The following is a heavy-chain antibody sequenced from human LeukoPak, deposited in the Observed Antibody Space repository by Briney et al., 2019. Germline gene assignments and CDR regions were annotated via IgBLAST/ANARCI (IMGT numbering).Heavy chain of an antibody. J-gene: IGHJ5*02. V-gene: IGHV4-59*01. CDR1: GGSIISFY. CDR2: IYYTGST. D-gene: IGHD4-11*01. CDR3: ARSAGPYSNYVKGWPDP. Sequence: KASETLSLTCTVSGGSIISFYWSWVRQPPGKVLEWIGYIYYTGSTNYNPALKSRVTISMDTSKNQFSLRLNSVSAADTAVYFCARSAGPYSNYVKGWPDPWGRGTLVTVSS.